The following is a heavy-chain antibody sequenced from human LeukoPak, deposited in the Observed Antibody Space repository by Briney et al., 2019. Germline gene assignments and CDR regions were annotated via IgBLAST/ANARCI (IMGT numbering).Heavy chain of an antibody. CDR1: GGTFSSYA. J-gene: IGHJ4*02. CDR2: IIPIFGTA. D-gene: IGHD5-18*01. V-gene: IGHV1-69*05. CDR3: ARGAGYSYGRNFDY. Sequence: SVKVSCKASGGTFSSYAISWVRQAPGQGLEWMGRIIPIFGTANYAQKFQGRVTITTDESTSTAYMELSSLRSEDTAVYYCARGAGYSYGRNFDYWGLGTLVTVSS.